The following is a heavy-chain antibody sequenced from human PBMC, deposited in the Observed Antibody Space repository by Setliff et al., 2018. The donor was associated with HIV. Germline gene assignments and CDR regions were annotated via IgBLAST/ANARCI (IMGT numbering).Heavy chain of an antibody. CDR1: GVSINRTDHY. J-gene: IGHJ5*02. CDR2: VSQSGST. D-gene: IGHD2-21*01. Sequence: SETLSLTCSVSGVSINRTDHYWGWIRQSPGKRLEWIGSVSQSGSTYYNPSLKSRIAISVDRSKNLFSLKLISVTAAGQGVYYCARVPVAGANWFDPWGLGTLVTVSS. CDR3: ARVPVAGANWFDP. V-gene: IGHV4-39*01.